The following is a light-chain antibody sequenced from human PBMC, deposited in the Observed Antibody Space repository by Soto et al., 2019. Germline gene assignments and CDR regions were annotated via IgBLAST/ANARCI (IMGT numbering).Light chain of an antibody. V-gene: IGLV2-14*01. CDR2: EVS. Sequence: QSVLTQPASVSGSPGQSITISCTGTSSDVGDYNYVSWYQQNPGKAPKLMIYEVSNRPSGVSNRFSGSKSGNTASLTISGLQAEDEADYYCSSYTRSSTPYVFGTGTKLTVL. CDR1: SSDVGDYNY. J-gene: IGLJ1*01. CDR3: SSYTRSSTPYV.